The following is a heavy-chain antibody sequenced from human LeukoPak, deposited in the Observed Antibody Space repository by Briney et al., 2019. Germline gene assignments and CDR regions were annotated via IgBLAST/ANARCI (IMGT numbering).Heavy chain of an antibody. CDR3: ARDTGIAAADWFDP. D-gene: IGHD6-13*01. CDR1: GYTFTSYG. J-gene: IGHJ5*02. V-gene: IGHV1-18*01. CDR2: ISAYNGNT. Sequence: GASVKVSCKASGYTFTSYGLSWVRQAPGQGLEWMGWISAYNGNTNYAQKLQGRVTMTTDTSTSTAYMELRSLRSDDTAVYYCARDTGIAAADWFDPWGQGTLVTVSS.